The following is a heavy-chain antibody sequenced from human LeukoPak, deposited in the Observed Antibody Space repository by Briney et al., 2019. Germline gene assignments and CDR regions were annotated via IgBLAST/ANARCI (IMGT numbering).Heavy chain of an antibody. Sequence: GGSLRLSCAASGFTFSSYSMNWVRQAPGKGLEWVSYISSSSSTIYYADSVKGRSTISRDNAKNSLYLQMNSLRDEDTAVYYCARDPYYYDSSGYSKFDYWGQGTLVTVSS. J-gene: IGHJ4*02. V-gene: IGHV3-48*02. CDR1: GFTFSSYS. CDR3: ARDPYYYDSSGYSKFDY. CDR2: ISSSSSTI. D-gene: IGHD3-22*01.